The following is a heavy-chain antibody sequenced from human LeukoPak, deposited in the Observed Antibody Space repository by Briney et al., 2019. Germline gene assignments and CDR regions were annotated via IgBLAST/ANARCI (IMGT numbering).Heavy chain of an antibody. D-gene: IGHD6-13*01. J-gene: IGHJ5*02. CDR3: ARLTYSNNWYFRRGLDNWFDP. CDR2: INHSGSA. Sequence: SETLSLTCAIYGGSFSRYYWTWIRQPPGKGLEWIGEINHSGSANYNPSLKSRVTISVDASKSQFSPRLSSVTAADTAVYYCARLTYSNNWYFRRGLDNWFDPWGQGTLVTVSS. CDR1: GGSFSRYY. V-gene: IGHV4-34*01.